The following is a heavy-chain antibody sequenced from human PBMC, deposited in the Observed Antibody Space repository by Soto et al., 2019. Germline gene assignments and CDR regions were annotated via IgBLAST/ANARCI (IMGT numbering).Heavy chain of an antibody. Sequence: QVRLVESGGGVVQPGGSLRLSCAASGFDFYNYSMHWVRQAPGKGLEWVAIMSMDGTQKYYTDSVKDRFTISRDNSKSMFFLQMSSLRPEDTAVYFCARDRVPYVYFYYGMDVWGQGTTVTVSS. V-gene: IGHV3-30-3*01. J-gene: IGHJ6*02. CDR1: GFDFYNYS. CDR3: ARDRVPYVYFYYGMDV. CDR2: MSMDGTQK. D-gene: IGHD3-10*02.